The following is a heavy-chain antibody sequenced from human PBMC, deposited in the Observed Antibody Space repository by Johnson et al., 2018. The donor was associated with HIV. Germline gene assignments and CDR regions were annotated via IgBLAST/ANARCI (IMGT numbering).Heavy chain of an antibody. V-gene: IGHV3-23*04. J-gene: IGHJ3*02. Sequence: VQLVESGGGVVRPGGSLRLSCAASGFTFDDYTMHWVRQAPGKGLEWVSLISGSGGSTFYADSVKGRFTISRDNSKNTLYLQMNSLRAEDTAVYYCAKEPLVGATGAFDIWGQGTMVTVSS. CDR3: AKEPLVGATGAFDI. D-gene: IGHD1-26*01. CDR1: GFTFDDYT. CDR2: ISGSGGST.